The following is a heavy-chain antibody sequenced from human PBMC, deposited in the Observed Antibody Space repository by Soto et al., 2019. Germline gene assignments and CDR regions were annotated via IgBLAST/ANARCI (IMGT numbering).Heavy chain of an antibody. J-gene: IGHJ4*02. CDR2: IYHSGGT. V-gene: IGHV4-4*02. CDR1: GDSISSHDW. Sequence: QVQLQESGPGLVKPSGTLSLTCAVSGDSISSHDWWSWVRQPLKKGLEWIGEIYHSGGTNYNPSLMSRATISVDNSKNQFSLKLSSVTAADTAVYYCVRNGYYSLDYWGQGTLVTVSS. D-gene: IGHD3-3*01. CDR3: VRNGYYSLDY.